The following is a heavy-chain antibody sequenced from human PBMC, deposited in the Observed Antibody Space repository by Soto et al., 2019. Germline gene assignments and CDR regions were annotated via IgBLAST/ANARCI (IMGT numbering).Heavy chain of an antibody. J-gene: IGHJ4*02. CDR1: GFTFSNAW. V-gene: IGHV3-15*07. CDR2: IKSKTDGGTT. D-gene: IGHD4-4*01. CDR3: TTDSRKYSNYDDYFDY. Sequence: GGSLRLSCAASGFTFSNAWMNWVRQAPGKGLEWVGRIKSKTDGGTTEYAATVKGRFTISRDDSKNTLYLQMNSLKTEDTAVYYCTTDSRKYSNYDDYFDYWGQGTLVTVSS.